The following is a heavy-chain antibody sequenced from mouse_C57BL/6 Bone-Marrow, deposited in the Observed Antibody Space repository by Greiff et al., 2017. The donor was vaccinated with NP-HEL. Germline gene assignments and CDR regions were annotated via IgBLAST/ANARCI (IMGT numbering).Heavy chain of an antibody. CDR2: IYPRSGNP. V-gene: IGHV1-81*01. D-gene: IGHD2-5*01. Sequence: VQLVESGAELARPGASVKLSCKASGYTFTSYGISWVKQRTGQGLEWIGEIYPRSGNPYYNEKFKGKATLTADKSSSTAYMELRSLTSEDSAVYFFALNYSSYVGYAMDYWGQGTSVTVSS. J-gene: IGHJ4*01. CDR1: GYTFTSYG. CDR3: ALNYSSYVGYAMDY.